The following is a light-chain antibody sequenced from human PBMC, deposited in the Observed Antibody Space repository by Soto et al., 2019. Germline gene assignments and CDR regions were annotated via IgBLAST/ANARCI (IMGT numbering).Light chain of an antibody. CDR3: QHYNSSPMYT. Sequence: DIQMTQSPSTLSASVGDRVTITCRASQSISNWLAWFQQKPGRAPNLLIFKASFLETGVPSRFSGTGSGTDFTLTISSLQPDDFATYYCQHYNSSPMYTFGQGTKLEIK. CDR2: KAS. J-gene: IGKJ2*01. CDR1: QSISNW. V-gene: IGKV1-5*03.